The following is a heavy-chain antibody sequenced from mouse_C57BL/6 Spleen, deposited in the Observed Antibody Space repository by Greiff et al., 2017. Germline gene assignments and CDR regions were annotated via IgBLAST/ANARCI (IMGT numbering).Heavy chain of an antibody. CDR3: ARDPTDGCYDDFDD. CDR2: IRYDGSN. J-gene: IGHJ2*01. V-gene: IGHV3-6*01. CDR1: GYSFTSCYF. Sequence: EVKLQESGPGLVKPSPSLSLTCSVTGYSFTSCYFWNLIRQFPGNKLEWVGYIRYDGSNNYNPALKNRISITRDTSTNQFFLKLNTVTTEDTATFYCARDPTDGCYDDFDDWGQGTTLTVAA. D-gene: IGHD2-3*01.